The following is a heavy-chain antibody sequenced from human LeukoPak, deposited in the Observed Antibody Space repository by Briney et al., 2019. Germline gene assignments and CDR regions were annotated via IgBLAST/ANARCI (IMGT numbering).Heavy chain of an antibody. CDR3: ARDSRAVGDAFDI. CDR2: ISTGSSYI. V-gene: IGHV3-21*01. J-gene: IGHJ3*02. D-gene: IGHD3-16*01. CDR1: GFTFSNAW. Sequence: GGSLRLSCAASGFTFSNAWMSWVRQAPGKGLEWVSSISTGSSYIYYADSVKGRFTISRDNAKNSLHLQMNSLRVEDTAVYYCARDSRAVGDAFDIWGQGTMVTVSS.